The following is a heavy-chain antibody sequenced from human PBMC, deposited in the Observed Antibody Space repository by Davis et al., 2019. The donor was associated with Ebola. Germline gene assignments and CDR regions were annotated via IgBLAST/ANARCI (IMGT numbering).Heavy chain of an antibody. J-gene: IGHJ5*02. Sequence: ASVKVSCKASGGTFSGYAISWVRQAPGQGLEWMGCITAYNGNTNYAQKLQGRVTMTTDTSTSTAYMELRSLRSDDTAVYYCARVGNLERFDPWGQGTLVTVSS. V-gene: IGHV1-18*01. CDR3: ARVGNLERFDP. CDR1: GGTFSGYA. CDR2: ITAYNGNT. D-gene: IGHD3-3*01.